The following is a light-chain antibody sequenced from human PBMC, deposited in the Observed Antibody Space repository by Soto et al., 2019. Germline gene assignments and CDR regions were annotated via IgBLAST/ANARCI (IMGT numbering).Light chain of an antibody. V-gene: IGLV2-14*01. Sequence: QSVLTQPASVSGSPGQSITISCTGTSSDFGNYNYVSWYQHHPGKAPKVIIYEVSNRPSGVSNRFSGSKSGNTASLTVSGLQAEDEADYYCSSYTSSVTWVFGGGTKLTVL. J-gene: IGLJ3*02. CDR2: EVS. CDR1: SSDFGNYNY. CDR3: SSYTSSVTWV.